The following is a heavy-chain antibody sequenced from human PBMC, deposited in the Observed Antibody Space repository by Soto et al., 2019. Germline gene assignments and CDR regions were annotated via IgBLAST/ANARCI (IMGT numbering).Heavy chain of an antibody. CDR2: MNPNSGNT. D-gene: IGHD2-15*01. CDR1: GYTFTSYD. CDR3: ARGGARDCSGGSCYFMYYYYYYYMDV. Sequence: ASVKVSCKASGYTFTSYDINWVRQATGQGLEWMGWMNPNSGNTGYAQKFQGRVTMTRNTSISTAYMELSSLRSEDTAVYYCARGGARDCSGGSCYFMYYYYYYYMDVWGKGTTVTVSS. J-gene: IGHJ6*03. V-gene: IGHV1-8*01.